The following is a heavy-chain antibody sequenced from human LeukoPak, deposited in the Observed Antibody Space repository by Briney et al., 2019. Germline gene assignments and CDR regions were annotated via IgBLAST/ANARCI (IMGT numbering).Heavy chain of an antibody. Sequence: PGGSLRLSCAASGFTFSSYAMSWVRQAPGKGLEWVSAISGSGGSTYYAGSVKGRFTISRDNSKNTLYLQMNSLRAEDTAAYYCAKDLSRSVAGTAEGENYFDYWGQGTLVTVSS. D-gene: IGHD6-19*01. CDR3: AKDLSRSVAGTAEGENYFDY. J-gene: IGHJ4*02. CDR2: ISGSGGST. CDR1: GFTFSSYA. V-gene: IGHV3-23*01.